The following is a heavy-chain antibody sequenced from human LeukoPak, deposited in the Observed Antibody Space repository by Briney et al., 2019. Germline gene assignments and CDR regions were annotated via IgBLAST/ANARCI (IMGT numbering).Heavy chain of an antibody. V-gene: IGHV4-59*12. CDR1: GGSISSYY. Sequence: PSETLSLTCTVSGGSISSYYWSWIRQPPGKGLEWIGYIYYSGSTNYNPSLKSRVTISVDTSKNQFSLKLSSVTAADTAVYYCARSQKPRYCSSTSCPRDWFDPWGQGTLVTVSS. J-gene: IGHJ5*02. D-gene: IGHD2-2*01. CDR2: IYYSGST. CDR3: ARSQKPRYCSSTSCPRDWFDP.